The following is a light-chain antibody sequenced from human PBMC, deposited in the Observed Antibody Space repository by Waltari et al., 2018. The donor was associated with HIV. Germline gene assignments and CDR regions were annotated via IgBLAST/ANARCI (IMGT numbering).Light chain of an antibody. CDR1: SSNVVTNY. CDR2: HNN. V-gene: IGLV1-47*01. J-gene: IGLJ3*02. CDR3: ATWDDSLRAWL. Sequence: QSVLTQPPSASGTPGQRVTISCSGSSSNVVTNYVNWYKQLPGTAPGLVIYHNNQRPWGVPDRFSGSKSATSASLAISGFRSEDEADYYCATWDDSLRAWLFGGGTRLSVL.